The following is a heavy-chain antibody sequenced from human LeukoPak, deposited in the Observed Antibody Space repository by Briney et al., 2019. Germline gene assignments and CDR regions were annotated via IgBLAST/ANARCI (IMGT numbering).Heavy chain of an antibody. D-gene: IGHD3-16*01. V-gene: IGHV3-74*01. CDR2: INSDGSTT. CDR1: GFTFSNYW. CDR3: ARGKDGVWALDI. Sequence: GGSLRLSCAASGFTFSNYWMHWVRQAPGKGLVWVSRINSDGSTTYADSVKGRFTISRDNAEKTLYLQLNSLRAEDTAVYYCARGKDGVWALDIRGQGTWVTVSS. J-gene: IGHJ3*02.